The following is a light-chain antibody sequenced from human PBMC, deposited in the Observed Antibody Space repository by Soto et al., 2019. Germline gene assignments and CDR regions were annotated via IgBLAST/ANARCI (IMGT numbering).Light chain of an antibody. CDR3: AAWDDSLSGVV. V-gene: IGLV2-8*01. Sequence: QSALTQPPSASGSPGQSVTISCTGSRSDVGGNDLVSWYQQHPGKAPQLIISAVDKRPSGVPARFSGSKSGTSASLAISGLRSEDEADYYCAAWDDSLSGVVFGGGTKVTVL. CDR2: AVD. J-gene: IGLJ2*01. CDR1: RSDVGGNDL.